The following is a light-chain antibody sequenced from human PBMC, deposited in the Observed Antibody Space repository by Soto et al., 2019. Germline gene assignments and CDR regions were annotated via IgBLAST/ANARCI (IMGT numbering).Light chain of an antibody. J-gene: IGLJ2*01. V-gene: IGLV2-14*01. CDR2: EVS. Sequence: QSALTQPASVSGSPGQSITISCTGTSSDVGGYKYVSWYQQHPGKAPKLMIYEVSNRPSGVSNRFSGSKSGNTASLTISGLQAEDEADYYCTSYTSSITVVFGGGTKVTVL. CDR1: SSDVGGYKY. CDR3: TSYTSSITVV.